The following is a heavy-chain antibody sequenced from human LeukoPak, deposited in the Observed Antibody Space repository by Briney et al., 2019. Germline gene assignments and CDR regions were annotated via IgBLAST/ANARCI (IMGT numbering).Heavy chain of an antibody. J-gene: IGHJ4*02. V-gene: IGHV3-30-3*01. CDR3: ARNAGYYDSSGTPLDY. D-gene: IGHD3-22*01. CDR2: ISYDGSNK. Sequence: GGSLRLSCAASGFTFSSYAMSWVRQAPGKGLEWVAVISYDGSNKYYADSVKGRFTISRDNSKNTLYLQMNSLRAEDTAVYYCARNAGYYDSSGTPLDYWGQGTLVTVSS. CDR1: GFTFSSYA.